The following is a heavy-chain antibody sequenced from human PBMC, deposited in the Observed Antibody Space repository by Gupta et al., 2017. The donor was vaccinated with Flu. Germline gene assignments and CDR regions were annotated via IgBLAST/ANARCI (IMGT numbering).Heavy chain of an antibody. Sequence: TFSSYSMNWVRQTPKEELEWVSYISGSGTTIYYADSVKGRFTISRDNAKNSLYLQMNSLRAEDTAVYYCASYYYDSSGTHFWGQGTLVTVSS. V-gene: IGHV3-48*01. CDR1: TFSSYS. CDR3: ASYYYDSSGTHF. CDR2: ISGSGTTI. J-gene: IGHJ4*02. D-gene: IGHD3-22*01.